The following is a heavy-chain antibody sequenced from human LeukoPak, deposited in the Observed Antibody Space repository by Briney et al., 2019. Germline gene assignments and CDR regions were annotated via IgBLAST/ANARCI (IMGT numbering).Heavy chain of an antibody. CDR3: AELGITMIGGV. Sequence: PGGSLRPSCAASGFTFSNYAMHWVRQAPGKGLEWVAVISYDGTDTSYADSVKGRFTISRDNAKNSLYLQMNSLRAEDTAVYYCAELGITMIGGVWGKGATVTISS. CDR2: ISYDGTDT. J-gene: IGHJ6*04. V-gene: IGHV3-30*04. D-gene: IGHD3-10*02. CDR1: GFTFSNYA.